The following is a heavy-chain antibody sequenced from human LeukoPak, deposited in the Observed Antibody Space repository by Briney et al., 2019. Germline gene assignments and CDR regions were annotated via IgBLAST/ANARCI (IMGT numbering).Heavy chain of an antibody. V-gene: IGHV3-53*04. CDR3: ASAYCGGDCYGFPYYFDY. CDR1: GFTVSTSY. Sequence: TGGSLRLSCAASGFTVSTSYMTWVRQAPGKGLEWVSIIYGGGGTFYADSVKGRFTISRHNSENTPYLQMNSLRPEDTAVYYCASAYCGGDCYGFPYYFDYWGQGTLVTVSS. D-gene: IGHD2-21*02. J-gene: IGHJ4*02. CDR2: IYGGGGT.